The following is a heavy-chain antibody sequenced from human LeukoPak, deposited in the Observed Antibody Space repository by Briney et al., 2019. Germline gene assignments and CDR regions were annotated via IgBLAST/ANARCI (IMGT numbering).Heavy chain of an antibody. CDR1: GFTFNTYT. Sequence: GGSLRLSCAASGFTFNTYTMNWVRQAPGKGLEWVSSITASSTAIYSADSVKGRFTISRDNAKNFLYLQMNSLRAEDTAVYYCARDLTRYDYSNSGPVDYWGQGTLVTVSS. CDR3: ARDLTRYDYSNSGPVDY. CDR2: ITASSTAI. J-gene: IGHJ4*02. D-gene: IGHD4-11*01. V-gene: IGHV3-21*01.